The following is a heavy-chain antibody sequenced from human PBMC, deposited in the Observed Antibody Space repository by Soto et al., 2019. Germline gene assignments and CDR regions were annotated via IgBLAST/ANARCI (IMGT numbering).Heavy chain of an antibody. CDR2: TYYRSKWYN. V-gene: IGHV6-1*01. D-gene: IGHD2-15*01. CDR1: GDSVSSNSAA. CDR3: ARERVGEGVVVVAATGLVFDP. J-gene: IGHJ5*02. Sequence: QSQTLSLTCAISGDSVSSNSAAWNWIRQSPSRGLEWLGRTYYRSKWYNDYAVSVKSRITINPDTTKNQFSLQLNSVTPEDTAVYYCARERVGEGVVVVAATGLVFDPWGQGTLVTVSS.